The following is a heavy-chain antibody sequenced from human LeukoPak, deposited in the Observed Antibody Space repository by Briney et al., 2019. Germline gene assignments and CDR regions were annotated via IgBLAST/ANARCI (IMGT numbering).Heavy chain of an antibody. CDR1: GGSFSGYY. V-gene: IGHV4-34*01. CDR3: ARDQGYIWGSYRFDY. J-gene: IGHJ4*02. D-gene: IGHD3-16*02. CDR2: INHSGST. Sequence: SETLSLTCAVYGGSFSGYYWSWIRQPPGKGLEWIGEINHSGSTNYNPSLKSRVTISVDTSKNQFSLKLSSVTAADTAVYYCARDQGYIWGSYRFDYWGQGTLVTVSS.